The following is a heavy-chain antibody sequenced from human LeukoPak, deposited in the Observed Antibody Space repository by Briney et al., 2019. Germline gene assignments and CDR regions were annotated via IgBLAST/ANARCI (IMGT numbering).Heavy chain of an antibody. V-gene: IGHV1-18*04. J-gene: IGHJ5*02. Sequence: GASVKVSYKASGYTFSNYAISWVRQAPGQGLEWMGWISPKSGRGSYANNFQGRVTMTTDTSTSTVYMELTSLTSDDTAVYYCARDGVTDYYWWFDPWGQGTLVTVSS. CDR3: ARDGVTDYYWWFDP. D-gene: IGHD3-9*01. CDR1: GYTFSNYA. CDR2: ISPKSGRG.